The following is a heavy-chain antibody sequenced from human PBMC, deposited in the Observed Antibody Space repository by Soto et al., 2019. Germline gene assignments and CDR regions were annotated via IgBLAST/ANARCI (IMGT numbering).Heavy chain of an antibody. CDR1: GFTFSSYE. Sequence: GGSLRLSCAASGFTFSSYEMNWVRQAPGKGLEWVSYISSSGSTIYYADSVKGRFTISRDNAKNSLYLQMNSLRAEDTAVYSCARVLGGDRAFDIWGQGTMVTVSS. CDR3: ARVLGGDRAFDI. V-gene: IGHV3-48*03. J-gene: IGHJ3*02. CDR2: ISSSGSTI. D-gene: IGHD2-21*01.